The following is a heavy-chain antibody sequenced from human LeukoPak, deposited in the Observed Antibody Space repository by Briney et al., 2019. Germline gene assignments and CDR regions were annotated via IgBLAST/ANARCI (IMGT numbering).Heavy chain of an antibody. J-gene: IGHJ5*02. CDR2: INLNNGGT. D-gene: IGHD3-10*01. CDR3: ARTAGGSGRWGDNWFDP. V-gene: IGHV1-2*02. CDR1: GYTFTGSY. Sequence: ASVTVSCKASGYTFTGSYMHWVRQAPGQGLEWVGWINLNNGGTNHAQKFQGRVTMTSDTSISTAYMELSSLRFDDTAVYYCARTAGGSGRWGDNWFDPWGQGTLVTVSS.